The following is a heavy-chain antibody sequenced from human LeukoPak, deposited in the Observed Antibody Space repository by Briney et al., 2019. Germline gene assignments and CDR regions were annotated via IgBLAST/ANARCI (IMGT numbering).Heavy chain of an antibody. Sequence: ASVKVSCKASGYTFTSYDINWVRQATGQGLEWMGWMNPNSGNTGYAQKFQGRVTMTRNTSISTAYMELSSLRSEDTAVYYCARPKKQWLLGLRSSPYGMDVWGQGTTVTVSS. D-gene: IGHD6-19*01. V-gene: IGHV1-8*01. CDR2: MNPNSGNT. CDR1: GYTFTSYD. J-gene: IGHJ6*02. CDR3: ARPKKQWLLGLRSSPYGMDV.